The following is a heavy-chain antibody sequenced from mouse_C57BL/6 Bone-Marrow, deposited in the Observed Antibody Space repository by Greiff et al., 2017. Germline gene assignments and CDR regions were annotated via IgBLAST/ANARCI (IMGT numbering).Heavy chain of an antibody. V-gene: IGHV5-9*01. J-gene: IGHJ4*01. CDR3: ARDYYGSSYDYAMDY. CDR2: ISGGGGNT. Sequence: EVQGVESGGGLVKPGGSLKLSCAASGFTFSSYTMSWVRQTPEKRLEWVATISGGGGNTYYPDSVKGRFTISRDNAKNTLYLQMSSLRSEDTALYYCARDYYGSSYDYAMDYWGQGTSVTVSS. CDR1: GFTFSSYT. D-gene: IGHD1-1*01.